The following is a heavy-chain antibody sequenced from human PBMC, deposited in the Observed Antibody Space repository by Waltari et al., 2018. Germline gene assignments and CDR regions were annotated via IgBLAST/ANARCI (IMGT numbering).Heavy chain of an antibody. D-gene: IGHD3-16*01. Sequence: QVQLQESGPGLVKPSETLSLTCAVSGYSISSGYYWGWIRQPPGKGLAWIGSIYHSGGTYDNPSVKSRVTISVDTSKNQFSLKLSSVTAADTAVYYCARKGGAQSFDYWGQGTLVTVSS. CDR1: GYSISSGYY. CDR2: IYHSGGT. J-gene: IGHJ4*02. V-gene: IGHV4-38-2*01. CDR3: ARKGGAQSFDY.